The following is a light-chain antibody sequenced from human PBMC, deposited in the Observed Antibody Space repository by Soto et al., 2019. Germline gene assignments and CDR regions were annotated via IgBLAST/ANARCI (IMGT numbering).Light chain of an antibody. CDR2: DTS. J-gene: IGKJ1*01. V-gene: IGKV3-11*01. CDR3: QQRSSRPPT. CDR1: QSVNYF. Sequence: SVLTQSPATLSLSLGERATLSCRASQSVNYFLAWYQQKPGQAPRLLIYDTSRRATGIPARFSGSGSGTDFTLTISGLEPEDFAVYYCQQRSSRPPTFGQGTKVAIK.